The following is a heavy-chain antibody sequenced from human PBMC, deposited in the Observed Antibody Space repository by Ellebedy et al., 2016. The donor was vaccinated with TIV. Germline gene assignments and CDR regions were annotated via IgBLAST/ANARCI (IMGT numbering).Heavy chain of an antibody. D-gene: IGHD2-2*01. Sequence: GGSLRLXCEASGFTFSRNYMTWVRQAPGKGLESVAKIRPDGGETYYLDSVTGRFSISRDNAKNSLYLQMNSLRAEDTAVYYCARDGEKVPAPDDYYYYGMDVWGQGTTVTVSS. CDR2: IRPDGGET. V-gene: IGHV3-7*01. J-gene: IGHJ6*02. CDR1: GFTFSRNY. CDR3: ARDGEKVPAPDDYYYYGMDV.